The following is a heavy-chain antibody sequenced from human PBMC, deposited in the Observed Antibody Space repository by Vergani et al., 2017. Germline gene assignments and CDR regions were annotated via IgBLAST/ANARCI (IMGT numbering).Heavy chain of an antibody. CDR1: GYTFTGYY. CDR3: ARDLIAVAGTGASRLDHSDY. D-gene: IGHD6-19*01. J-gene: IGHJ4*02. Sequence: QVQLVQSGAEVKKPGASVKVSCKASGYTFTGYYMHWVRQAPGQGLEWMGWINPNSGGTNYAQKFQGRVTMTRDTSISTAYMELRRLRSDDTAVYYCARDLIAVAGTGASRLDHSDYWGQGTLVTVSS. CDR2: INPNSGGT. V-gene: IGHV1-2*02.